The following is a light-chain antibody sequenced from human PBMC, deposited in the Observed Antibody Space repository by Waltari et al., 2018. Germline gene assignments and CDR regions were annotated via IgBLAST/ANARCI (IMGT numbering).Light chain of an antibody. Sequence: ETVMTQSPATLSMSPGERAILSCRASQGIHDNLAWYQQKPGQAPRLLIYRASTRATGIPARFSGSGSGIDFTLTITSLQSEDSALYYCQQYNRWPPLTFGGGTKVEI. J-gene: IGKJ4*01. CDR3: QQYNRWPPLT. CDR1: QGIHDN. V-gene: IGKV3-15*01. CDR2: RAS.